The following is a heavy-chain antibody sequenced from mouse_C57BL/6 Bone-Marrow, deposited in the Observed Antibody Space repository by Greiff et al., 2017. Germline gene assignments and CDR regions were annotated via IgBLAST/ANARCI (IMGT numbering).Heavy chain of an antibody. D-gene: IGHD1-1*01. CDR3: ASLYGSFYAMDY. V-gene: IGHV1-64*01. CDR2: IHPNSGST. Sequence: VQLQQPGAELVKPGASVKLSCKASGYTFTSYWMHWVKQRPGQGLEWIGMIHPNSGSTNYNEKFKSKATLTVDKSSSTAYMQLSSLTSEDSAVYYCASLYGSFYAMDYGGEGTSVTVSS. J-gene: IGHJ4*01. CDR1: GYTFTSYW.